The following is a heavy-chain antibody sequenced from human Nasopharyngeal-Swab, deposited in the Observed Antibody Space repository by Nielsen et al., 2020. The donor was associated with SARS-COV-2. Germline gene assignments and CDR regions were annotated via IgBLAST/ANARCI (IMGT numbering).Heavy chain of an antibody. D-gene: IGHD2-15*01. J-gene: IGHJ4*02. CDR3: ARGRRLLDY. CDR1: GFTFSSYG. V-gene: IGHV3-48*03. Sequence: GESLKISCAASGFTFSSYGRNWVRQAPGKGLEWVSYISSSGSTIYYADSVKGRFTISGDNAKNSLYLQMNSLRAEDTAVYYCARGRRLLDYWGQGTLVTVSS. CDR2: ISSSGSTI.